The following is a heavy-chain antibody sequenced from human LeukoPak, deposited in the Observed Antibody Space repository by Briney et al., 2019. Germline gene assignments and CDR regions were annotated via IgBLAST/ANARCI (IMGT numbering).Heavy chain of an antibody. CDR2: ISSNGGYI. J-gene: IGHJ6*02. V-gene: IGHV3-21*01. Sequence: GGSLRLSCAASGXTFSNYTMNWVRQAPGKGLEWVSSISSNGGYIYYVDSLKGRFTISRDNAKNSLYLQMNSLRAEDTAVYFCSRDMVPAYGMDVWGQGTTVTVSS. D-gene: IGHD2-15*01. CDR1: GXTFSNYT. CDR3: SRDMVPAYGMDV.